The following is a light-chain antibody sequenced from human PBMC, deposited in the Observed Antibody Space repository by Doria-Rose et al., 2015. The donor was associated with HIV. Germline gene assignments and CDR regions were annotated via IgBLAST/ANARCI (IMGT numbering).Light chain of an antibody. V-gene: IGKV3-15*01. J-gene: IGKJ1*01. CDR2: GAS. CDR3: QRYDNWPRT. Sequence: PGERTTLSCRASQSVSTNLAWYQQKPGQGPRLLIYGASTRATGFPARFSGSGSGTEFTLTISCMQSDDFAVYYCQRYDNWPRTFGQGTRVEIK. CDR1: QSVSTN.